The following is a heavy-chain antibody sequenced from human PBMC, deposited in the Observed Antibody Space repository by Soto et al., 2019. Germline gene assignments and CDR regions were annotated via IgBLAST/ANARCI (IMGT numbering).Heavy chain of an antibody. J-gene: IGHJ4*02. CDR3: AGDILCQSGRDY. CDR2: IAYDGSNK. CDR1: GFTFSSYA. V-gene: IGHV3-30-3*01. Sequence: PVRSLRLSCAASGFTFSSYAMHWVRQAPGKGLEWVAVIAYDGSNKYYADSVKGRFTISRDNSKNTLYLQMNSLRAEDTAVYYCAGDILCQSGRDYWGQGTLVTVSS. D-gene: IGHD3-9*01.